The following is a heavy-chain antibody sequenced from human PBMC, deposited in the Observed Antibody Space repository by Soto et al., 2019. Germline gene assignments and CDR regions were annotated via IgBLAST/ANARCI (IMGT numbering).Heavy chain of an antibody. V-gene: IGHV1-18*01. Sequence: QVQLVQSGAEVKKPGASVKVSCKASGYTFTSYGISWVRQAPGQGLEWMGWISAYNGNTNYAQKLQGRATMTTDTATSTAYMERRSRRSDDTAVYYCARVAPPTYGDYGGGYFDYWGQGTLVTVSS. CDR2: ISAYNGNT. D-gene: IGHD4-17*01. CDR3: ARVAPPTYGDYGGGYFDY. CDR1: GYTFTSYG. J-gene: IGHJ4*02.